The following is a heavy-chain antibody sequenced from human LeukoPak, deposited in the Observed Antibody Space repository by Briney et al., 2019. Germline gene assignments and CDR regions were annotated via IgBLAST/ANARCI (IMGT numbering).Heavy chain of an antibody. D-gene: IGHD6-13*01. Sequence: GGYLRLYSVVPDFSASNYWMSWVRQAPGNGLEWVANIKQDGSKENYVDSVKGRITISRDNAKNSVYLQMNGLRVEDTAVFYGVGEWAGGLAEAGTRIESSYWGQGTQVIVSS. CDR2: IKQDGSKE. J-gene: IGHJ4*02. CDR1: DFSASNYW. CDR3: VGEWAGGLAEAGTRIESSY. V-gene: IGHV3-7*04.